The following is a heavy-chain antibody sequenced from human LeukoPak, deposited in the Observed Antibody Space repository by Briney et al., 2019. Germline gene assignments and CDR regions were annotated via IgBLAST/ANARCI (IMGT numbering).Heavy chain of an antibody. V-gene: IGHV3-23*01. Sequence: GGSLRLSCAASGSPFSHSAMSWVRQAPRKGLEWVSAIGGSGDTTSYADSVTGRFTISRDNAKNTLYLQINSLRAGDTALYVCARRDAANSKGLDFWGQGTQVTVSS. J-gene: IGHJ4*02. D-gene: IGHD4/OR15-4a*01. CDR3: ARRDAANSKGLDF. CDR2: IGGSGDTT. CDR1: GSPFSHSA.